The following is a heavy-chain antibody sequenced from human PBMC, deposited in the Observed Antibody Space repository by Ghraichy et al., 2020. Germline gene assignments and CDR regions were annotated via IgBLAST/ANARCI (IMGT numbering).Heavy chain of an antibody. V-gene: IGHV3-21*01. J-gene: IGHJ4*02. CDR3: ARDVPLGSVMAPFDY. Sequence: GGSLRLSCAASGFTFNTYTMNWVRQAPGKGLEWVSSISSSSTYIHYADAVKGRFTISRENAKNSLYLQVNSLRAEDTAVYFCARDVPLGSVMAPFDYWGQGTLVTVSS. D-gene: IGHD3-16*01. CDR2: ISSSSTYI. CDR1: GFTFNTYT.